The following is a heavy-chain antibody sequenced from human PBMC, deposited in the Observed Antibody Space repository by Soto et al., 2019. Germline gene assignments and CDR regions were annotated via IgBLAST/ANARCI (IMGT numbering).Heavy chain of an antibody. CDR2: IIPIFGTA. Sequence: QVQLVQSGAEVKKPGSSVKVSCKASGGTFSSYAISWVRQAPGQGLEWMGGIIPIFGTANYAQKFQGRVTITADESTSTAYMELSSLRSEDTAVYYCARDRAVAADLRFYGMDVWGQGTTVTVSS. V-gene: IGHV1-69*01. CDR1: GGTFSSYA. D-gene: IGHD6-13*01. J-gene: IGHJ6*02. CDR3: ARDRAVAADLRFYGMDV.